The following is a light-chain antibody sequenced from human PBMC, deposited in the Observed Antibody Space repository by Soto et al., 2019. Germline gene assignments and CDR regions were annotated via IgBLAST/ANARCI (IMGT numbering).Light chain of an antibody. V-gene: IGKV1-5*01. CDR2: DVS. CDR1: QNVSTW. Sequence: DIQMTQSPSTLSASVGDRVTITCRASQNVSTWLAWYQHKPRKAPKLLLFDVSNLESGVPSRFSGSGSGTEFTLTISXLQSDDFATYYCQQYDSYRTFGQGTKVDTK. CDR3: QQYDSYRT. J-gene: IGKJ1*01.